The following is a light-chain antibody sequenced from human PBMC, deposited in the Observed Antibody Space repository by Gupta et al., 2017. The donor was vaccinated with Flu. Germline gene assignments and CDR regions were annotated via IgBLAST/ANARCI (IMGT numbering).Light chain of an antibody. Sequence: DIQLTQSPSFLSASVGDRVTITCRATQGISSYLAWYQQKPGKAPKLLIYAASTLQSGVPSRFSGSGSGTEFTLTISSLQPEDFATYYCRQLNGFPRYTFGQGTKLEIK. V-gene: IGKV1-9*01. CDR1: QGISSY. CDR2: AAS. J-gene: IGKJ2*01. CDR3: RQLNGFPRYT.